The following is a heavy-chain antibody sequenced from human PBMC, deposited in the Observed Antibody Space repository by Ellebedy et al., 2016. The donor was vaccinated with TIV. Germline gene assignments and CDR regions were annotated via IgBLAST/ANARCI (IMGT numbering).Heavy chain of an antibody. V-gene: IGHV3-48*04. CDR1: GFTLNNYD. J-gene: IGHJ5*02. CDR2: ISSSSGTI. CDR3: ARGNTLVRGVSGLGWLDP. D-gene: IGHD3-10*01. Sequence: GESLKISCAASGFTLNNYDMNWARQAPGKGLEWVAYISSSSGTIYYADSVKGRFTISRDNAKNSLYLQMRSLRPEDTAVYYCARGNTLVRGVSGLGWLDPWGQGTLVTVSS.